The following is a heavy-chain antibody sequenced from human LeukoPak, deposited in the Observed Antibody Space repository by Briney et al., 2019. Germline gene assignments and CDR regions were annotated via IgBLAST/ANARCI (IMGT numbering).Heavy chain of an antibody. J-gene: IGHJ4*02. Sequence: PGGSLRLSCAASGFTFDDYAMHWVRQAPGKGLEWVSGISWKSGSIGYADSVKGRFTISRDNAKNFLYLQMNSLRAEDTALYHCAGRASGSYLLYWGQGILVTVSA. CDR3: AGRASGSYLLY. CDR1: GFTFDDYA. D-gene: IGHD6-25*01. CDR2: ISWKSGSI. V-gene: IGHV3-9*01.